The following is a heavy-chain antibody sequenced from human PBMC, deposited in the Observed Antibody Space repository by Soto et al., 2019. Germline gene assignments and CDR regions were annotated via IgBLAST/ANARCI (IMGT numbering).Heavy chain of an antibody. J-gene: IGHJ4*02. Sequence: QVQLQESGPGLVKPSQTLSLTCTVSGGSISSGDYFWSWIRQPPGKGLEWIGYIYYSGSTYYNPSLXXRXTXLVDASKTQSSLKLSSVTAADTAVYYCARVKAGVVYWGQGTLVTVFS. V-gene: IGHV4-30-4*01. D-gene: IGHD6-13*01. CDR2: IYYSGST. CDR1: GGSISSGDYF. CDR3: ARVKAGVVY.